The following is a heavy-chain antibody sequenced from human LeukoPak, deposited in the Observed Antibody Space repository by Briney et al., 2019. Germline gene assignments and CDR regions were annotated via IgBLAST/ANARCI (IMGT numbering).Heavy chain of an antibody. Sequence: ASVKVSCKASGYTFTGYYMHWVRQAPGQGLEWVGWINPNSGGTNYAQRFQGWVTMTRDTSISTAYMELSRLRSDDTAVYYCAPGSSSRSFDYWGQGTLVTVSS. CDR1: GYTFTGYY. J-gene: IGHJ4*02. D-gene: IGHD2-2*01. V-gene: IGHV1-2*04. CDR3: APGSSSRSFDY. CDR2: INPNSGGT.